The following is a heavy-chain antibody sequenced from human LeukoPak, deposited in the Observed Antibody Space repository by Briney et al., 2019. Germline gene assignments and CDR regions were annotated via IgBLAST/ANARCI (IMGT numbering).Heavy chain of an antibody. J-gene: IGHJ4*02. CDR1: GFTFRSYA. CDR3: GRGSSSGYHSIDY. V-gene: IGHV3-30-3*01. D-gene: IGHD3-22*01. CDR2: ISYDGSNK. Sequence: PGGSLRLSCAASGFTFRSYAMHWVRQAPGKGLEWVAIISYDGSNKYYADAVKGRFTVSRDNSKNTLFLQMNSLRGEDTAVYYCGRGSSSGYHSIDYWGQGTLVTVSS.